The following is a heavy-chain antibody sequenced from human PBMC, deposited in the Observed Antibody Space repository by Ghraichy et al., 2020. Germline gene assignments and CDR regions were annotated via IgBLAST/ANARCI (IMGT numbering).Heavy chain of an antibody. Sequence: ASVKVSCKASGYTFTSYYMHWVRQAPGQGLEWMGIINPNDGSTSYAQKFQGRVTMTSDTSTSTVYMELSSLRSEDTAVYYCARPQIRIMGPTTTPHYFYGMDVWGQGTTVTLSS. CDR3: ARPQIRIMGPTTTPHYFYGMDV. J-gene: IGHJ6*02. CDR1: GYTFTSYY. V-gene: IGHV1-46*01. D-gene: IGHD1-26*01. CDR2: INPNDGST.